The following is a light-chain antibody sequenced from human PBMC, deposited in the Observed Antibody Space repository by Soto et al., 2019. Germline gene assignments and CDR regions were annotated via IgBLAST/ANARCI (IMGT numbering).Light chain of an antibody. V-gene: IGKV3-15*01. Sequence: EIVLAQSPGTLSLSPGERATLSCGASQRVSNTYLAWYQQKPGQAPRLLIYGASTRATGIPARFSGSGSGTEFTLIISSLQSEDFAVYFCQQYNNWPWTFGQGTKVDIK. CDR1: QRVSNTY. J-gene: IGKJ1*01. CDR2: GAS. CDR3: QQYNNWPWT.